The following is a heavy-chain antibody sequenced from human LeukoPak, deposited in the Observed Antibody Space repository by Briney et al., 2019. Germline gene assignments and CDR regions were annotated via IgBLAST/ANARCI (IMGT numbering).Heavy chain of an antibody. Sequence: SETLSLTCTVSGGSLCLSYWSGIRQPPGEGVEWIGYIYYSGSTNYNPPLKSRVTISVDTSKNQFSLKLSSVTAADTAVYYCARLYYDSRGYYPVYWGQGTLVTVSS. V-gene: IGHV4-59*01. D-gene: IGHD3-22*01. CDR1: GGSLCLSY. CDR2: IYYSGST. J-gene: IGHJ4*02. CDR3: ARLYYDSRGYYPVY.